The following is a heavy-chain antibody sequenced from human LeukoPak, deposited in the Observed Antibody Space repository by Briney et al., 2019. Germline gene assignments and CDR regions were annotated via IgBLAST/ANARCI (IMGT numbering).Heavy chain of an antibody. V-gene: IGHV3-23*01. Sequence: GGSLRRSCAASGFTFSSYAMNWVRRAPGKGLWWVSAISSSGGNTYYADSVKGRFTISRDDSKNTLYLQMNSLRAEDTAVYYCAKGYSGGWLDAFDIWGQGTMVTVSS. CDR1: GFTFSSYA. D-gene: IGHD6-19*01. CDR2: ISSSGGNT. CDR3: AKGYSGGWLDAFDI. J-gene: IGHJ3*02.